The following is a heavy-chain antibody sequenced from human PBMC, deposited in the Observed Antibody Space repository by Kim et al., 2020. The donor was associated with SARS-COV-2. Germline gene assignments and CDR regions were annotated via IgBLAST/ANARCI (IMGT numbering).Heavy chain of an antibody. Sequence: SETLSLTCTVSGGSISSSSYYWGWIRQPPGKGLEWIGSIYYSGSTYYNPSLKSRVTISVDTSKNQFSLKLSSVTAADTAVYYCATTLNCGGDCYSEDYWGQGTLVTVSS. V-gene: IGHV4-39*01. CDR1: GGSISSSSYY. CDR3: ATTLNCGGDCYSEDY. CDR2: IYYSGST. D-gene: IGHD2-21*01. J-gene: IGHJ4*02.